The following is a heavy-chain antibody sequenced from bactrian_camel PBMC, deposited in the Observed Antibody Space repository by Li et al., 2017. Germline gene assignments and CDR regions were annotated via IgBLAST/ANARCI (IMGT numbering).Heavy chain of an antibody. Sequence: DVQLVESGGGSVQAGESLRLSCTVSGLTHDDGDWGWYRQAPGKGLEWVSAINDGGGKPYYADSVKGRFTISRDNAKNTLSLQMNSLKPEDTAMYYCAKAWDGNPWSIHLYNYWGQGTQVTVS. V-gene: IGHV3S40*01. CDR1: GLTHDDGD. CDR3: AKAWDGNPWSIHLYNY. CDR2: INDGGGKP. D-gene: IGHD2*01. J-gene: IGHJ4*01.